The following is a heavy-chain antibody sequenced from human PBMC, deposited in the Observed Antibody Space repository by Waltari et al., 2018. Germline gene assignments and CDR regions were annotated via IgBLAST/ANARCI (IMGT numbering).Heavy chain of an antibody. V-gene: IGHV4-59*12. Sequence: QVQLQESGPGLVKPSETLSLHCTVSGGSIRSSYWSWIRQSPGKGLEWIGCIHYTGSTNYNPSLKSRLTISLDTSKDQFSLKLSSVTAADTAMYYCARNLGFGGLIGPFEHWGQGTLVTVSS. CDR2: IHYTGST. CDR3: ARNLGFGGLIGPFEH. D-gene: IGHD3-16*01. CDR1: GGSIRSSY. J-gene: IGHJ4*02.